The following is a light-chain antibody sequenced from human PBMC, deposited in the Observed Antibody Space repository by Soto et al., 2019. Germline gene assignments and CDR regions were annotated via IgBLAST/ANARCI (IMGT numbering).Light chain of an antibody. CDR1: QSVSYF. V-gene: IGKV3-11*01. CDR2: DAS. CDR3: QKRRNPRT. J-gene: IGKJ1*01. Sequence: DIVLTQSPATLSLSPGERATLSCRASQSVSYFLAWYQQKPGQAPRLLIYDASNRATGIPARFSGSGSGTDFTLTISSLEPEDFAVYYCQKRRNPRTFGQGTKVDIK.